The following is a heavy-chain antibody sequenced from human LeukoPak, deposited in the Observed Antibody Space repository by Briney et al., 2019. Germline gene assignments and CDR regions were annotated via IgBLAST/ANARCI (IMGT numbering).Heavy chain of an antibody. D-gene: IGHD2/OR15-2a*01. CDR3: ARDALQNRDYFQDWFDP. Sequence: SVKVSCKASTYTFTNYDINWVRQAPGQGLEWMGGIIPVLGTANYAQKFQDRVTITADESTSTAYMELNSLKSEDTAVYYCARDALQNRDYFQDWFDPWGQGTLVTVSS. J-gene: IGHJ5*02. V-gene: IGHV1-69*13. CDR1: TYTFTNYD. CDR2: IIPVLGTA.